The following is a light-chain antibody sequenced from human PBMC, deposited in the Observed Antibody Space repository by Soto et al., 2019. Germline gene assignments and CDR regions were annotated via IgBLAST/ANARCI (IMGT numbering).Light chain of an antibody. V-gene: IGKV3D-20*02. Sequence: EIVLTQSPGTLSLSPGERATLSCRASQSVSSSHLAWYQQKRGQAPRLLIYDTSTRATGIPDRFSGSGSGTDFTLTISRLEPEDFAVYYCQQRSSWPITFGQGTRLEIK. CDR1: QSVSSSH. CDR3: QQRSSWPIT. CDR2: DTS. J-gene: IGKJ5*01.